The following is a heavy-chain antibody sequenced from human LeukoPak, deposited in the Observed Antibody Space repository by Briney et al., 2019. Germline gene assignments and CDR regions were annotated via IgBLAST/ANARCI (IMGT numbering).Heavy chain of an antibody. Sequence: PGGSLRLSCAASGFTFSTYGMHWVRQAPGKGLEWVANIKQDGSEKYYVDSVKGRFTISRDNAKNSLYLQMNSLRAEDTAVYYCARDWDYDFWSGYSNDAFDIWGQGTMVTVSS. CDR2: IKQDGSEK. CDR1: GFTFSTYG. D-gene: IGHD3-3*01. J-gene: IGHJ3*02. CDR3: ARDWDYDFWSGYSNDAFDI. V-gene: IGHV3-7*01.